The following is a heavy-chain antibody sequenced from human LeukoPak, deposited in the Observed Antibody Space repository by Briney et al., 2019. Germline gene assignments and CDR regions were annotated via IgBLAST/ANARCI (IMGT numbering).Heavy chain of an antibody. D-gene: IGHD5-18*01. V-gene: IGHV1-46*01. CDR1: GYTFTSYY. CDR2: INPSGGST. J-gene: IGHJ4*01. Sequence: ASVKVSCRASGYTFTSYYMHWVRQAPGQGLEWMGIINPSGGSTSYAQKFQGRVTMTRDTSTSTVYMELSSLRSEDTAVYYCARTGMDTAMVTVWGQEPWSPSPQ. CDR3: ARTGMDTAMVTV.